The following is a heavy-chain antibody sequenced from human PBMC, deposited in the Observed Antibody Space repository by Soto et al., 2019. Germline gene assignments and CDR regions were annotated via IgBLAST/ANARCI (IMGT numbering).Heavy chain of an antibody. J-gene: IGHJ4*02. CDR2: IKRDGSDK. V-gene: IGHV3-7*03. Sequence: GGSXRLSCAASGFIFFIYCMTWVRHVPGKGLQWVANIKRDGSDKYYVDFVKGRFTISRDNADNSVFLDMNNMRVDDTATYYCERVRDTEYEIEYWGQGALVKVSS. CDR1: GFIFFIYC. CDR3: ERVRDTEYEIEY. D-gene: IGHD5-18*01.